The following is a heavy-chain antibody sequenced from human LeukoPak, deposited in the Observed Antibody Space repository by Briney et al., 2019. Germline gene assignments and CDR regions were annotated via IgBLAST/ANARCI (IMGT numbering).Heavy chain of an antibody. D-gene: IGHD2-8*02. CDR3: VRGSGGVTHEAFDI. CDR1: GGSISSGGYY. CDR2: VYSGGST. Sequence: SETLSLTCTVSGGSISSGGYYWSWIRQPAGKGLEWIGRVYSGGSTNYSPSLKSRVTMSVDTSKDQFSLKLNSVTAADTAMYYCVRGSGGVTHEAFDIWGQGTMVTVSS. J-gene: IGHJ3*02. V-gene: IGHV4-61*02.